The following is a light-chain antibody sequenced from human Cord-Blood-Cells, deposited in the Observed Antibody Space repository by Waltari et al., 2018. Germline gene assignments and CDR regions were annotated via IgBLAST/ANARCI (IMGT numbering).Light chain of an antibody. Sequence: DIQMTQSPSTLSASVGDRVTTTCRASQSISSWLAWYQQKPGKAPKLLIYKASSLESGVPSRFSGSGSGTEFTLTISSLQPDDFATYYCQQYNSYIFTFGPGTKVDIK. J-gene: IGKJ3*01. V-gene: IGKV1-5*03. CDR1: QSISSW. CDR2: KAS. CDR3: QQYNSYIFT.